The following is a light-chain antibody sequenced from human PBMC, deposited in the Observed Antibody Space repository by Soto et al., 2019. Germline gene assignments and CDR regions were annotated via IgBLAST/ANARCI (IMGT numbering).Light chain of an antibody. Sequence: QSVLTQPPSASGSPGQSVTISCTGTSSDVGGYNYVSWYQQHPGKAPKLMIYEVSKRPSGVPDRFSGSKSGNTASLTVSGRQAEDEAEYYCSLYAGSIVVFGGGTKLTVL. CDR1: SSDVGGYNY. V-gene: IGLV2-8*01. J-gene: IGLJ2*01. CDR2: EVS. CDR3: SLYAGSIVV.